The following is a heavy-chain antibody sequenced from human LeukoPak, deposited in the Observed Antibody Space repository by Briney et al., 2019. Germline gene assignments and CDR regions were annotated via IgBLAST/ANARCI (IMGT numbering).Heavy chain of an antibody. CDR3: ARLVDSGYDPADY. V-gene: IGHV4-39*07. CDR1: GGSISSSTYY. J-gene: IGHJ4*02. D-gene: IGHD5-12*01. Sequence: PSETLSLTCTVSGGSISSSTYYWGWIRQPPGKGLEWIGNIYYSGNTYYNPSLKSRVTISVDTSKNQFSLNLSSVTAADTAMYYCARLVDSGYDPADYWGQGTLVTVSS. CDR2: IYYSGNT.